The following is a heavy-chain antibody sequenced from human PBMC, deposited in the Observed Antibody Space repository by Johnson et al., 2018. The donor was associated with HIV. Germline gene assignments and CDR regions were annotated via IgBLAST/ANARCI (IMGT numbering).Heavy chain of an antibody. D-gene: IGHD5-24*01. CDR2: ISSSGTTI. Sequence: QMQLVESGGGLVKPGGSLRLSCVASGFTFSDYYMSWIRQAPGKGLEWVSYISSSGTTIYSADSVQGRFTTSRDNAKNSLYLQMNSLRAEDTAVYFCARNGDGYTPDAFDIWGQGTVVTVSS. V-gene: IGHV3-11*04. CDR1: GFTFSDYY. J-gene: IGHJ3*02. CDR3: ARNGDGYTPDAFDI.